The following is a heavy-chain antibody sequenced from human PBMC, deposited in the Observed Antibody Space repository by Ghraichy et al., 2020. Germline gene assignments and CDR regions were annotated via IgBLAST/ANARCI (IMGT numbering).Heavy chain of an antibody. CDR2: IYYSGST. J-gene: IGHJ6*02. Sequence: TLSLTCTVSGGSISSGGYYWSWIRQHPGKGLEWIGYIYYSGSTYYNPSLKSRVTISVDTSKNQFSLKLSSVTAADTAVYYCARAPYDFWSGYPMGYYYYGMDVWGQGTTVTVSS. V-gene: IGHV4-31*03. CDR3: ARAPYDFWSGYPMGYYYYGMDV. CDR1: GGSISSGGYY. D-gene: IGHD3-3*01.